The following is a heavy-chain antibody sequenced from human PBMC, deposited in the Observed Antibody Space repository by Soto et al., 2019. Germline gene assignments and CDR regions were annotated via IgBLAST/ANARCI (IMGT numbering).Heavy chain of an antibody. CDR3: AIPNYDFWSGYSPGWFDP. D-gene: IGHD3-3*01. CDR1: GGSISSYY. CDR2: IYYSGST. V-gene: IGHV4-59*01. Sequence: TSETLSLTCTVSGGSISSYYWSWIRQPPGKGLEWIGYIYYSGSTNYNPSLKSRVTISVDTSKNQFSLKLSSVTAADTAMYYCAIPNYDFWSGYSPGWFDPWGQGTLVTVSS. J-gene: IGHJ5*02.